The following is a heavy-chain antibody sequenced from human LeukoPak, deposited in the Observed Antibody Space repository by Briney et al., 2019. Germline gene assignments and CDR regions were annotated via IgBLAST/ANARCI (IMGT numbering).Heavy chain of an antibody. CDR2: IIPIFGTA. V-gene: IGHV1-69*05. CDR3: ARVKSPYYFDY. Sequence: SVKVSCKASGYTFTSYGISWVRQAPGQGLEWMGGIIPIFGTANYAQKFQGRVTITTDESTSTAYMELSSLRSEDTAVYYCARVKSPYYFDYWGQGTLVTVSS. J-gene: IGHJ4*02. CDR1: GYTFTSYG.